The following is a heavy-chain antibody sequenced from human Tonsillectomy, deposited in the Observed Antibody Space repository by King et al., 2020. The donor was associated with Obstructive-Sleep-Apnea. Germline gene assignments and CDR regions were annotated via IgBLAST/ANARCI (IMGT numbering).Heavy chain of an antibody. CDR1: GFTFSNYA. V-gene: IGHV3-30*04. J-gene: IGHJ4*02. Sequence: VQLVESGGGVVQPGRSLRLSCAASGFTFSNYAMHWVRQAPGKGLEWVAFISYDGNNKYYADSVKGRFTISRDNSKNTLYLQMNSLRAEDTAVYYCARDGRGGGYSYCFDYWGQGTLVTVSS. D-gene: IGHD1-26*01. CDR2: ISYDGNNK. CDR3: ARDGRGGGYSYCFDY.